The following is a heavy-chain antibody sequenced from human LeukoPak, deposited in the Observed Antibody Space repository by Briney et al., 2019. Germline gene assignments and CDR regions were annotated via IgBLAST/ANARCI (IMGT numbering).Heavy chain of an antibody. Sequence: ASVKVSCKASGYTFSSYDISWVRQAPGQGLEWVGRISAYNGDTNYAQKLQGRVTMTTDTSTSTAYMELRSLRSDDTAVYYCARDLTFAGTMYWGQGTLVTVSS. V-gene: IGHV1-18*01. J-gene: IGHJ4*02. D-gene: IGHD6-13*01. CDR2: ISAYNGDT. CDR1: GYTFSSYD. CDR3: ARDLTFAGTMY.